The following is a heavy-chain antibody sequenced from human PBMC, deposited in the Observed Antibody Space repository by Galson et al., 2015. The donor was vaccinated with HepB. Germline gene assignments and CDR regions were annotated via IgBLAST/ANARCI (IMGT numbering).Heavy chain of an antibody. CDR2: IIPIYGTA. V-gene: IGHV1-69*13. Sequence: SVKVSRKASGGTFSSYAISWVRQAPGQGLEWMGGIIPIYGTANYAQKFQGRVTITADESTSTAYMELSSLRFDDTAVYYCARVGGKLGYCSGGSCSNWFDPWGQGTLVTVSS. D-gene: IGHD2-15*01. CDR1: GGTFSSYA. CDR3: ARVGGKLGYCSGGSCSNWFDP. J-gene: IGHJ5*02.